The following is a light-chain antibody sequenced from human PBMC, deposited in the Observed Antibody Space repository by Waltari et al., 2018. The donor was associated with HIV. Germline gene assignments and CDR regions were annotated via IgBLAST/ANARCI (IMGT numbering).Light chain of an antibody. CDR3: SSYTGHIAL. Sequence: QSALTQPASVSGSPGQSITISCSNEVGTFTYVSWYQQHPGKAPKVIIYDVNNRPSGVSNRFSGSKSGMTASLTISGLRIEDEADYYCSSYTGHIALFGGGTKLTVL. J-gene: IGLJ2*01. V-gene: IGLV2-14*03. CDR2: DVN. CDR1: NEVGTFTY.